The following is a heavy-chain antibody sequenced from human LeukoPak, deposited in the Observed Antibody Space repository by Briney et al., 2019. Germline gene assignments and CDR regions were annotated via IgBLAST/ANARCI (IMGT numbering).Heavy chain of an antibody. CDR1: GFTFSSYG. V-gene: IGHV3-30*02. D-gene: IGHD2-2*01. CDR3: AKDGLVVVPAAPLGWFDP. J-gene: IGHJ5*02. Sequence: GGSLRLSCAASGFTFSSYGMHWVRQAPGKGLEWVAFIRYDGSNKYYADSVKGRFTISRDNSKNTLYLQMNSLRAEDTAVYYCAKDGLVVVPAAPLGWFDPGAREPWSPSPQ. CDR2: IRYDGSNK.